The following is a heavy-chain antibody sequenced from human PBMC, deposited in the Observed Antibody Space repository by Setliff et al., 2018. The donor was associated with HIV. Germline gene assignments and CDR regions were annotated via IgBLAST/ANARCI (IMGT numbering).Heavy chain of an antibody. V-gene: IGHV1-69*10. Sequence: SVKVSCKASGGTFDSHAISWVRQAPGQGFEWMGGIIHILGIRNYAQKFQGRVIITTDESTGTAYMELSSLKDDDTALYYCARPAPLLGTSPANNAFDIWGQGTTVTVSS. CDR2: IIHILGIR. CDR1: GGTFDSHA. J-gene: IGHJ3*02. D-gene: IGHD3-10*01. CDR3: ARPAPLLGTSPANNAFDI.